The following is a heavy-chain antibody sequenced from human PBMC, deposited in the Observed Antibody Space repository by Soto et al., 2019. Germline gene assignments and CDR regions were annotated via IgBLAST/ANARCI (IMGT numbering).Heavy chain of an antibody. CDR3: ARDGDSTGFYTWYFDL. CDR1: GFTFSSYG. V-gene: IGHV3-30-3*01. Sequence: GGSLRLSCAASGFTFSSYGIHWVRQSPGMGLEWVALISYDGSNKYYADSVKGRFTISRDNSKNALYLQMNSLRAEDTAVYYCARDGDSTGFYTWYFDLWGRGTLVTVSS. D-gene: IGHD3-22*01. J-gene: IGHJ2*01. CDR2: ISYDGSNK.